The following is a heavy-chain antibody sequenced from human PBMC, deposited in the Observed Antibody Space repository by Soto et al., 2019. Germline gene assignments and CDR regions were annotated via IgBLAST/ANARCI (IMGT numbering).Heavy chain of an antibody. D-gene: IGHD3-9*01. J-gene: IGHJ5*02. Sequence: TSETLSLTCTVSGRSISSGGYYWSWIRQHPGKGLGWIGYIYYSGSTYYNPSLKSRVTISVDTSKNQFSLKLSSVTAADTAVYYCARGPRYFFGLNWFDPWGQGTLVNVSS. V-gene: IGHV4-31*03. CDR2: IYYSGST. CDR1: GRSISSGGYY. CDR3: ARGPRYFFGLNWFDP.